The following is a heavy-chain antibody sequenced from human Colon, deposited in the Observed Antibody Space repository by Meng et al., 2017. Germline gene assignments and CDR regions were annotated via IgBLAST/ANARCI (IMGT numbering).Heavy chain of an antibody. J-gene: IGHJ4*02. Sequence: GGSLRLSCTASGFTFGDYAMSWVRQAPGKGLEWVGFIRSKAYGGTTEYAASVKGRFTIPRDDSKSIAYLQMNSLKTEDTAVYYCTRANYYDSSGELFWGQGTLVTVSS. CDR2: IRSKAYGGTT. CDR1: GFTFGDYA. CDR3: TRANYYDSSGELF. D-gene: IGHD3-22*01. V-gene: IGHV3-49*04.